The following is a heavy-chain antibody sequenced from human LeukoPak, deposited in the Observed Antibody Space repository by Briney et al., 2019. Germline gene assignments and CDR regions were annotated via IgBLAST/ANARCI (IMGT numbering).Heavy chain of an antibody. V-gene: IGHV3-48*04. J-gene: IGHJ3*02. D-gene: IGHD3-3*01. CDR2: ISSSSSTI. Sequence: GGSLRLSCAASGFTFSSYSMNWVRQAPGKGLEWVSYISSSSSTIYYADSVKGRFTISRDNAKNSLYLQMNSLRAEDTAVYYCARSFPRITIFGVVTIPDAFDIWGQGTMVTVSS. CDR3: ARSFPRITIFGVVTIPDAFDI. CDR1: GFTFSSYS.